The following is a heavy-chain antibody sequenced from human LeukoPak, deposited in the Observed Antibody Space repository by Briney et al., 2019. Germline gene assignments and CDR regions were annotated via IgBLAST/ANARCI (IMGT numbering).Heavy chain of an antibody. V-gene: IGHV3-23*01. CDR3: AKISNYYYYYMDV. J-gene: IGHJ6*03. CDR2: ISGSGGST. CDR1: GFTFSSYA. Sequence: GGSLRLSCAASGFTFSSYAMSWVRQAPGKGLEWVSAISGSGGSTNYADSVKGRFTISRDNSKNTLYLQMNSLRAEDTAVYYCAKISNYYYYYMDVWGKGTTVTVSS.